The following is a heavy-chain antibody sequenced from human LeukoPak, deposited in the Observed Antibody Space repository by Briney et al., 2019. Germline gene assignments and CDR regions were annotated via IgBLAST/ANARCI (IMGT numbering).Heavy chain of an antibody. V-gene: IGHV3-33*01. CDR1: GFTFSSYG. CDR2: IWYDGSNK. CDR3: ARACSGGSCYLDY. J-gene: IGHJ4*02. D-gene: IGHD2-15*01. Sequence: AGGSLRLSRAASGFTFSSYGMHWVRQAPGKGLERVAVIWYDGSNKYYADSVKGRFTISRDNSKNTLYLQMNSLRAEDTAVYYCARACSGGSCYLDYWGQGTLVTVSS.